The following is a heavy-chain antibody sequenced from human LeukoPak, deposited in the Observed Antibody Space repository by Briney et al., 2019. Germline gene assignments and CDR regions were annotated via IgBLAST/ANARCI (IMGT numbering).Heavy chain of an antibody. V-gene: IGHV1-8*01. CDR2: MNPNSGNT. CDR3: ARGYIAENWFDP. Sequence: ASVTVSCKASGYTFTIYDINWVRQAPGQGVEWMGWMNPNSGNTGYAQKFQGRVTMTRNTSISTAYMELSSLRSEDTAVYYCARGYIAENWFDPWGQGTLVTVSS. J-gene: IGHJ5*02. CDR1: GYTFTIYD. D-gene: IGHD6-13*01.